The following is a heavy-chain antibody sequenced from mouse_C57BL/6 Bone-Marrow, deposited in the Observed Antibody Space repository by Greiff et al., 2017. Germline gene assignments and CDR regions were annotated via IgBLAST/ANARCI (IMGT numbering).Heavy chain of an antibody. CDR3: TGIYGNYGFAY. CDR1: GFNIKDYY. CDR2: IDPEDGDT. V-gene: IGHV14-1*01. J-gene: IGHJ3*01. Sequence: EVKLEESGAELVRPGASVKLSCTASGFNIKDYYMHWVKQRPEQGLEWIGRIDPEDGDTEYDPKFQGKATMTADTSSNTAYLQLSSLTSEDTAVYYCTGIYGNYGFAYWGQGTLVTVSA. D-gene: IGHD2-1*01.